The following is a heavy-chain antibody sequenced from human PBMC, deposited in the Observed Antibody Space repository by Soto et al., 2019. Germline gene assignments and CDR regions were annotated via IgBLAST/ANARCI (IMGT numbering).Heavy chain of an antibody. CDR3: ARVSWREKYGMDV. V-gene: IGHV3-11*01. CDR2: VTFSGNTV. Sequence: GGSLRLSCAASGFTFSDSYMSWIRQAPGKGLEWISYVTFSGNTVYYADSLKGRFTISRDNAKNSLYLQMNRLRAEDTAVYYCARVSWREKYGMDVWGQGTTVTVSS. CDR1: GFTFSDSY. J-gene: IGHJ6*02.